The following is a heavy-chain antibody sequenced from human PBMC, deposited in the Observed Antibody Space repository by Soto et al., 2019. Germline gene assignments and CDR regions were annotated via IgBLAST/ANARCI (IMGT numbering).Heavy chain of an antibody. Sequence: QITLKESGPTLLKPTQTLTLTCTFSGFSLSTSGVGVGWIRQPPGKALEWLALIYWDDDKRYSPSLKSRLTITKDTSKNQVVLTMTNMDPVDTATYYCAHEFLYYDSSGGFDPWGQGTLVTVSS. CDR3: AHEFLYYDSSGGFDP. CDR1: GFSLSTSGVG. D-gene: IGHD3-22*01. V-gene: IGHV2-5*02. J-gene: IGHJ5*02. CDR2: IYWDDDK.